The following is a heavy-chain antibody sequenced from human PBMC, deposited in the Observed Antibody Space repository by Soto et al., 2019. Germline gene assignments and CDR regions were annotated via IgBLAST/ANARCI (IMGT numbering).Heavy chain of an antibody. CDR3: AREDSIIIPAVSDF. J-gene: IGHJ4*02. D-gene: IGHD2-2*01. CDR1: GFAFNNYG. CDR2: ISKSDYT. V-gene: IGHV3-21*01. Sequence: PXWSLKLSCTVAGFAFNNYGINWVRQAPGKGLEWVSSISKSDYTYYSDSVKGRFAISRDNAKSSVSLQMNTLRVEDTAVYYCAREDSIIIPAVSDFWGQGTVVTVSS.